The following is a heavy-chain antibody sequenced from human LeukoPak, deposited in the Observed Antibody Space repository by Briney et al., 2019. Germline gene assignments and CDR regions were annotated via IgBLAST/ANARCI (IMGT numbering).Heavy chain of an antibody. CDR2: INRNGDST. Sequence: GGSLRLSCEASGFTFDDYGMSWVRQLPGKGLEWFSGINRNGDSTDYAGSVKGRFTISRDNAKNSHFLQMNSLRVADTALYYCARGFRNGPFDCWGQGTLVTVSS. D-gene: IGHD2-8*01. V-gene: IGHV3-20*04. CDR3: ARGFRNGPFDC. J-gene: IGHJ4*02. CDR1: GFTFDDYG.